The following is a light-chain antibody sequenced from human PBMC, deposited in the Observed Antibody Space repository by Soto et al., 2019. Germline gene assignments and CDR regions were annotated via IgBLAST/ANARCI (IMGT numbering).Light chain of an antibody. J-gene: IGLJ1*01. CDR3: SSYTTSNTYV. CDR2: ELN. Sequence: QSALAQPASVSGAPGQSSTFSCTGRRSDIGVYNYVSSYHHHPGKAPNLIIYELNNRPSVVSTRFSGSKSRNTASLTISALQAEDEADYYCSSYTTSNTYVFGTGTKVTVL. CDR1: RSDIGVYNY. V-gene: IGLV2-14*01.